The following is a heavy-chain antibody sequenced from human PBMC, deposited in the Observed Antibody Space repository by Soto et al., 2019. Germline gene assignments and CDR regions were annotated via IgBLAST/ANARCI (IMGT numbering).Heavy chain of an antibody. CDR1: GGSFTSNNW. CDR3: ASRDPGTSVDY. Sequence: SETLSLTCAVSGGSFTSNNWWTWVRQPPGQGLEWIGEIYRTGSTNYNPSLKSRVTISLDKSENQFTLKVTSLTAADTAVYYCASRDPGTSVDYWGQGTLVTVSS. V-gene: IGHV4-4*02. CDR2: IYRTGST. J-gene: IGHJ4*02. D-gene: IGHD1-7*01.